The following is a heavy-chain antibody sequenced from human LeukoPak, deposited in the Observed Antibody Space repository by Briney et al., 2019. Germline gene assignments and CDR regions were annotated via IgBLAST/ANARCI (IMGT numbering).Heavy chain of an antibody. CDR1: GESFSAYY. D-gene: IGHD1-1*01. V-gene: IGHV4-34*01. CDR2: INHRGDT. J-gene: IGHJ4*03. CDR3: ARGPTISETGYFDF. Sequence: SETLSLTCAVYGESFSAYYWSWIRQSPGKGLEWIAEINHRGDTNYNPSVKSRVTISIDTSKNQFSLKVRSLNAADTAVYYCARGPTISETGYFDFWGQGTLVTVSS.